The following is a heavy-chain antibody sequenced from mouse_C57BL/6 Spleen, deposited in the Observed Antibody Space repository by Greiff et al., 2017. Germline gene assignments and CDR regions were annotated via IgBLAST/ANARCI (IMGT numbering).Heavy chain of an antibody. CDR1: GYTFTDYY. V-gene: IGHV1-26*01. J-gene: IGHJ1*03. CDR2: INPNNGGT. D-gene: IGHD1-1*01. CDR3: ALFLDV. Sequence: VQLKHSGPELVKPGASVKISCKASGYTFTDYYMNWVKQSHGKSLEWIGDINPNNGGTSYNQKFKGKATLTVDKSSSTAYMELRSLTSEDSAVYYCALFLDVWGTGTTVTVSS.